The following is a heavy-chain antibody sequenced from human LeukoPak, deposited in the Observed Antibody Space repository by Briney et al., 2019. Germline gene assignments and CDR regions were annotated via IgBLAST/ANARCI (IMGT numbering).Heavy chain of an antibody. V-gene: IGHV3-7*01. CDR3: ARDQGAVLYYYDSSGYPHYYYYYMDV. J-gene: IGHJ6*03. D-gene: IGHD3-22*01. Sequence: PGGSLRLSCAASGFTFSSYWMSWVRQAPGKGLEWVANIKQDGSEKYYVDSVKGRFTNSRDNAKNSLYLQMNSLRAEDTAVYYCARDQGAVLYYYDSSGYPHYYYYYMDVWGKGTTVTVSS. CDR1: GFTFSSYW. CDR2: IKQDGSEK.